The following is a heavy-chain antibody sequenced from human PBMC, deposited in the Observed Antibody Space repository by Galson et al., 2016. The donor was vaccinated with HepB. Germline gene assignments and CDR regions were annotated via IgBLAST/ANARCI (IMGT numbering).Heavy chain of an antibody. Sequence: SVKVSCKASGYTFTGYVIQWVRQAPGQGLEWMGSINPNNGGTNSGQKFQGRVTMTRDTSISTAYMELSNLRSDDTAVYYCARGLRYNTGGSPYWGQGTLVTVSS. CDR2: INPNNGGT. V-gene: IGHV1-2*02. D-gene: IGHD1-14*01. J-gene: IGHJ4*02. CDR3: ARGLRYNTGGSPY. CDR1: GYTFTGYV.